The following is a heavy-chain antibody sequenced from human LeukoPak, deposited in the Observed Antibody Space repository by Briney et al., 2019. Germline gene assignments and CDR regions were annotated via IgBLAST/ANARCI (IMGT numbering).Heavy chain of an antibody. J-gene: IGHJ4*02. CDR2: IYYSGST. CDR1: GGSISSSSYY. CDR3: ASFLSGWDY. V-gene: IGHV4-39*01. D-gene: IGHD6-19*01. Sequence: SETLSLTCTVSGGSISSSSYYWGWIRQPPGKGLEWIGSIYYSGSTYYNPSLKSRVTISVDTSKNQFSLKLSSVTAADTAVYYCASFLSGWDYWGQGTLVTASS.